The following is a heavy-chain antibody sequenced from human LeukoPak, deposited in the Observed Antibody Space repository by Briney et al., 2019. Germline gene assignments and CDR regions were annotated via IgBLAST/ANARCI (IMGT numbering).Heavy chain of an antibody. J-gene: IGHJ3*02. CDR2: FDPEDGET. CDR3: ATTVPGRNDAFDI. Sequence: ASVKVSCKVSGYTLTELSMHWVRQAPGKGLEWMGGFDPEDGETIYAQRFQGRVTMTEDTSTDTAYMELSSLRSEDTAVYYCATTVPGRNDAFDIWGQGTMVTVSS. CDR1: GYTLTELS. V-gene: IGHV1-24*01.